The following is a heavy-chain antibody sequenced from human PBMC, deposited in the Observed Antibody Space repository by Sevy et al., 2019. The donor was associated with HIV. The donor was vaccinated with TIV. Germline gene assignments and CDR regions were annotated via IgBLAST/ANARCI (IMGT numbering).Heavy chain of an antibody. V-gene: IGHV3-23*01. CDR2: ISGSADAT. D-gene: IGHD5-18*01. J-gene: IGHJ4*02. CDR3: VKEVSQYSYSDY. Sequence: GGSLRLSCAASGFTFSNYAMSWVRQTPGKGLEWVSAISGSADATYYTDSVKGRFNISRDNSKNTMYLQMNSLRAEDTAVYYCVKEVSQYSYSDYWGQGTLVTVSS. CDR1: GFTFSNYA.